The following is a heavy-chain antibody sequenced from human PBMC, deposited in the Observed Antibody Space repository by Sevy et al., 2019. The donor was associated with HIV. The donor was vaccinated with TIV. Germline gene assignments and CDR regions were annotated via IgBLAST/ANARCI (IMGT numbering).Heavy chain of an antibody. CDR2: IYYNGHI. J-gene: IGHJ4*02. V-gene: IGHV4-59*08. CDR1: GGSITSLY. D-gene: IGHD1-26*01. Sequence: SETLSLTCTVSGGSITSLYWNWIRQPPGKGLGWIANIYYNGHINYKHSLKSRVTLSLDTSKNQFSLRLSSVTAADTAMYYCAGENAWGRGYSWGQGTLVTVSS. CDR3: AGENAWGRGYS.